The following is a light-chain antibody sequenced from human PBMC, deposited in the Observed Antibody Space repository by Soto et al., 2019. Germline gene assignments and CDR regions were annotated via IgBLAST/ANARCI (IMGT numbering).Light chain of an antibody. J-gene: IGKJ5*01. Sequence: DILLTQSPTXLSASVGDTVTIACRASQSXSINLNWYQHRPGEAPKVLIYGASTLATGAPSRFSGSGVGTDFTLTISSLQLEDFAVYYCQQYNTWRSISFGQGTRLESK. V-gene: IGKV1-39*02. CDR1: QSXSIN. CDR2: GAS. CDR3: QQYNTWRSIS.